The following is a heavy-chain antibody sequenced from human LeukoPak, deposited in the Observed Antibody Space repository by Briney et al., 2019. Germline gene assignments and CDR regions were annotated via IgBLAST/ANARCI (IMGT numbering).Heavy chain of an antibody. Sequence: GGSLRLSCATSGFSFSSYAMSWVRQAPGTGLEWVSAISGSGGNTYYADSVKGRFTISRDNSKNTLCLQMNSLRAGDTAVYYCAKGKYYYDSSGSHGYYFDYWGQGTLVTVSS. V-gene: IGHV3-23*01. CDR3: AKGKYYYDSSGSHGYYFDY. CDR2: ISGSGGNT. CDR1: GFSFSSYA. J-gene: IGHJ4*02. D-gene: IGHD3-22*01.